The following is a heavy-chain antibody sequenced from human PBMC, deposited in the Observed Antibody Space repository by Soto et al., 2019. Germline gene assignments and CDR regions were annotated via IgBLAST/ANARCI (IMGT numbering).Heavy chain of an antibody. J-gene: IGHJ6*02. CDR1: RGTFNTSP. V-gene: IGHV1-69*01. Sequence: QVQLAQSGAEVKKPGSSVRVSCQTSRGTFNTSPISWMRQAPGQGLEWLGDILPVFVMVNYAQQFQDRVNLTADESTTSVCMEVSRLTPEDTAVYFCATPHLRGRHYDFRSPPTASLYHYGLGVWGQGTTVIVSS. D-gene: IGHD3-3*01. CDR3: ATPHLRGRHYDFRSPPTASLYHYGLGV. CDR2: ILPVFVMV.